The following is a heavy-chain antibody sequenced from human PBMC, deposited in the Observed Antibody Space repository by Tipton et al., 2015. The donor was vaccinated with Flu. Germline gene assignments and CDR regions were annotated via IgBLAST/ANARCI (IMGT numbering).Heavy chain of an antibody. CDR1: GGSISSHY. Sequence: LRLSCNVSGGSISSHYWSWIRQPPGKGLEWVGEINHSGTTNYNPSLTSRVTISADTSKKQFSLRLTSVTAADTAVYYCASKVANWGLWEPLDYWGHGTLVTVSS. CDR3: ASKVANWGLWEPLDY. V-gene: IGHV4-34*01. D-gene: IGHD7-27*01. J-gene: IGHJ4*01. CDR2: INHSGTT.